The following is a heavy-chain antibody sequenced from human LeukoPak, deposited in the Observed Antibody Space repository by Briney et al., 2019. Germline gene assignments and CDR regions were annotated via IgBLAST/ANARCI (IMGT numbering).Heavy chain of an antibody. Sequence: NPGGSLRLSCSASGFTFSIYSMNWVRQAPGKGLEWVSSISSSTSYIYYADSVKGRFTISRDNAKNSLYLQMNGLRAEDTAVYYCARDLYGDYAVDYWGQGTLVTVSS. V-gene: IGHV3-21*01. CDR2: ISSSTSYI. D-gene: IGHD4-17*01. J-gene: IGHJ4*02. CDR1: GFTFSIYS. CDR3: ARDLYGDYAVDY.